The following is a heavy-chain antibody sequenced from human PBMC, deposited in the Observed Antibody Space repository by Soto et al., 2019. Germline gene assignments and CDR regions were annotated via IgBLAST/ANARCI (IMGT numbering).Heavy chain of an antibody. V-gene: IGHV4-39*01. CDR2: IYYSGST. J-gene: IGHJ4*02. Sequence: PSETLSLTCTVSGGSISSSEYYWGWIRQPPGKGLEWIGSIYYSGSTYYNPSLKSRVTISIASSKKEFSLKLTSVTAADTALYYCARHPSVYYVSGGQGTRVTVSS. CDR3: ARHPSVYYVS. CDR1: GGSISSSEYY. D-gene: IGHD3-3*01.